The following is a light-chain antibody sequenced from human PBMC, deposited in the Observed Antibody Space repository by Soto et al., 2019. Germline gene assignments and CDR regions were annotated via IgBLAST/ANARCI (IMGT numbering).Light chain of an antibody. CDR2: NAS. CDR3: QQANSFSPLT. J-gene: IGKJ4*01. CDR1: QGISSY. V-gene: IGKV1D-12*01. Sequence: DIQMTQSPSSVSASVGDRVTITCRSSQGISSYLAWYQQKPGKAPKPLIYNASSLQRGVPSSFSGSGCGTDFTLTISSRQPEDFETYYCQQANSFSPLTFGGGTKVEIK.